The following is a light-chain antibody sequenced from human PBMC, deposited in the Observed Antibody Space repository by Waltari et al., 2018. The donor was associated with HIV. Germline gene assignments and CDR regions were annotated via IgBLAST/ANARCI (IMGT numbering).Light chain of an antibody. J-gene: IGLJ2*01. CDR3: GTWDTTLSAVV. CDR2: DND. CDR1: PSNIRTNN. V-gene: IGLV1-51*01. Sequence: QSLLTQPPSASAAPAQIVTISCSGTPSNIRTNNLSWYKHPPGTPPKLIVYDNDKRPSGIPDRFSGSKSGTSATLGVSGLQTGDEADYFCGTWDTTLSAVVFGGGTKLTVL.